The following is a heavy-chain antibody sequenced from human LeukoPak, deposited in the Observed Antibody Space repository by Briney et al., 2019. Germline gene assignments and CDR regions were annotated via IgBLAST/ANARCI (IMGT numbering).Heavy chain of an antibody. CDR1: GDSVSSNSAA. V-gene: IGHV6-1*01. D-gene: IGHD2/OR15-2a*01. J-gene: IGHJ4*02. Sequence: SQTLSLTCAISGDSVSSNSAAWNWIRQSPSRGLEWLGGTYYRSKWYNAVSVKSRITINPDTSKNQVSLQLNSVTPEDTAVYYCARDRNFGGPYNSIDYWGQGTLVTVSS. CDR2: TYYRSKWY. CDR3: ARDRNFGGPYNSIDY.